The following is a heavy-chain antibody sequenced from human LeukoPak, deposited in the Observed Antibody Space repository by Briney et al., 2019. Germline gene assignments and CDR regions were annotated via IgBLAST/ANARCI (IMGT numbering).Heavy chain of an antibody. CDR2: MWYDGSNK. V-gene: IGHV3-33*01. CDR1: GFTFSSYG. J-gene: IGHJ3*02. D-gene: IGHD4-17*01. Sequence: GRSLRLSCAASGFTFSSYGMHWVRQAPGKGLEWVAVMWYDGSNKYYADSVKGRFTISRDNSKNTMDLQMNSLRAEDTAVYYCAREQYGSDDALDIWGQGTMVTVSS. CDR3: AREQYGSDDALDI.